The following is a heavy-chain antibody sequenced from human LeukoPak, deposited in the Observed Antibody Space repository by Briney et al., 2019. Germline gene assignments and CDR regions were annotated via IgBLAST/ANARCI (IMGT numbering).Heavy chain of an antibody. Sequence: PSETLSLTCTVSGESINPYYWNWIRQPAGKGLEWIGHIYKSGSTNYNPSLKSRVTMSLDTSKNQFSLKLRSVTAADTAVYFCARSFLDSMDVWGKGTTVTVSS. V-gene: IGHV4-4*07. CDR1: GESINPYY. CDR3: ARSFLDSMDV. J-gene: IGHJ6*04. CDR2: IYKSGST. D-gene: IGHD3/OR15-3a*01.